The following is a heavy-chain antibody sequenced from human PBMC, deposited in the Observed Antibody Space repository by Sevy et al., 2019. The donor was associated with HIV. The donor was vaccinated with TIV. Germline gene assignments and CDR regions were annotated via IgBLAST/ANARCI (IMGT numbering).Heavy chain of an antibody. CDR3: ARSNWVTATNGFSKSYYFDY. V-gene: IGHV4-4*07. D-gene: IGHD7-27*01. J-gene: IGHJ4*02. CDR2: INTSGST. Sequence: SETLSLTCTVSGDSFSSYFWAWIRLPAEKGLEWIGRINTSGSTNHNPSLNSRVTMSVDTSKSQFSLKVTSLTAADTAIYFCARSNWVTATNGFSKSYYFDYWGQGSLVTVSS. CDR1: GDSFSSYF.